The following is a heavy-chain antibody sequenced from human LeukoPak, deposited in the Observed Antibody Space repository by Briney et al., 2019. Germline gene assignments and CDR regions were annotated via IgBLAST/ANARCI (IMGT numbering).Heavy chain of an antibody. Sequence: SETLSLTCAVSGGSISSYYWSWIRQPPGKGLEWIGYIYYSGSTNYNPSLKSRVTISVDTSKNQSSLKLSSVTAADTAVYYCARAAGGFDSSGYLSLWGYWGQGTLVTVSS. D-gene: IGHD3-22*01. J-gene: IGHJ4*02. V-gene: IGHV4-59*08. CDR1: GGSISSYY. CDR3: ARAAGGFDSSGYLSLWGY. CDR2: IYYSGST.